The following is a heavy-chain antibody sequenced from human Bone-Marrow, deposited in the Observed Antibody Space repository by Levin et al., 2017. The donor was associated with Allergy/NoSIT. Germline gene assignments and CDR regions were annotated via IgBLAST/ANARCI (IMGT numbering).Heavy chain of an antibody. CDR1: GEPISRRYW. J-gene: IGHJ3*02. CDR3: ASARIEGASDAFDI. D-gene: IGHD1-26*01. V-gene: IGHV4-4*02. CDR2: IFHTGSI. Sequence: GSLRLSCDVSGEPISRRYWWHWVRQSPGKGLEWIGEIFHTGSISSNPSLKSRVVISLDKSKNQFSLTLTSLTPGDTAMYYCASARIEGASDAFDIWGQGTLVTVSS.